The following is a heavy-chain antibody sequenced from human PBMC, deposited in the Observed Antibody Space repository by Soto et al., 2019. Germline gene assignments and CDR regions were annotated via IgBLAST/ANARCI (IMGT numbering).Heavy chain of an antibody. D-gene: IGHD3-10*01. CDR1: GFTFGDYA. V-gene: IGHV3-49*03. CDR3: ARDQLLWFGPGSYYYGMDV. Sequence: GGSLRLSCTASGFTFGDYAMSWFRQAPGKGLEWVGFIRSKAYGGTTEYAASVKGRFTISRDDSKSIAYLKMNSLRAEDTAVYYCARDQLLWFGPGSYYYGMDVWGQGTTVTVSS. J-gene: IGHJ6*02. CDR2: IRSKAYGGTT.